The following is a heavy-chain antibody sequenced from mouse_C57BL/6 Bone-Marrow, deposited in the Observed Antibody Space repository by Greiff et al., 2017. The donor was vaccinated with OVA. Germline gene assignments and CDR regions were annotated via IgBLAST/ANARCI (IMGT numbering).Heavy chain of an antibody. Sequence: QVQLQQPGAELVMPGASVKLSCKASGYTFTSYWMHWVKQRPGQGLEWIGEIDPSDSYTNYNQKLKGKSTLTVDKSSSTAYMQLSSLTSEDSAFFYWARTPYYYGSRGLFAYWGQGTLVTVSA. CDR2: IDPSDSYT. J-gene: IGHJ3*01. D-gene: IGHD1-1*01. V-gene: IGHV1-69*01. CDR1: GYTFTSYW. CDR3: ARTPYYYGSRGLFAY.